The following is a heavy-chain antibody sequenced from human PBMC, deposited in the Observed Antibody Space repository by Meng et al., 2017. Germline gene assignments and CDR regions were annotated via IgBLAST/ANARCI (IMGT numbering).Heavy chain of an antibody. J-gene: IGHJ4*02. CDR3: ARATYYYDSSGYYNYFDY. V-gene: IGHV4-39*07. Sequence: SETLSLTCTVSGGSISSSSYYWGWIRQPPGKGLEWIGSIYYSGSTYYNPSLKSRVTISVDTSKNQFSLKLSSVTAADTAVYYCARATYYYDSSGYYNYFDYWGQGTLVTVSS. D-gene: IGHD3-22*01. CDR1: GGSISSSSYY. CDR2: IYYSGST.